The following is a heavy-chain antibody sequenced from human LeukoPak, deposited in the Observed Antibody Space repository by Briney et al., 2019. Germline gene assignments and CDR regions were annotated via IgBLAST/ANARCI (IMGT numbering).Heavy chain of an antibody. D-gene: IGHD2-2*01. CDR3: ARGSRGSYYYYYMDV. V-gene: IGHV3-30*02. CDR2: IRYDGSNK. Sequence: GGSLRLSCAASGFTFSSYGMHWVRQAPGKGLEWVAFIRYDGSNKYYADSVKGRFTISRDNSKNTLYLQMNSLRAEDTAVYYCARGSRGSYYYYYMDVWGKGTTVTVSS. J-gene: IGHJ6*03. CDR1: GFTFSSYG.